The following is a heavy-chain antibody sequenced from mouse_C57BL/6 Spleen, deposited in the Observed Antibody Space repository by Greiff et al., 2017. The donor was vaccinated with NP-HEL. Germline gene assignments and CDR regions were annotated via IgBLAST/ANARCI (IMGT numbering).Heavy chain of an antibody. V-gene: IGHV1-26*01. CDR2: INPNNGGT. CDR1: GYTFTDYY. J-gene: IGHJ3*01. D-gene: IGHD2-4*01. Sequence: EVQLQQSGPELVKPGASVKISCKASGYTFTDYYMNWVKQSHGKSLEWIGDINPNNGGTSYNQKFKGKATLTVDKSSSTAYMELRSLTSEDSAVYYCAREGDYDVWFAYWGQGTLVTVSA. CDR3: AREGDYDVWFAY.